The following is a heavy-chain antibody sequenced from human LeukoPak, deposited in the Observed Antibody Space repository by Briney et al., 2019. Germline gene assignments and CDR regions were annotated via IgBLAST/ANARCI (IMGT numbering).Heavy chain of an antibody. Sequence: ASVKVSCKASGYTFTSYAMHWVRQAPGQRLEWMGWINAGNGNTKYSQKFQGRVTITRDTSASTAYMELSSLRSEDTAVYYCAREGQGILTGYDYWGQGTLVTVSS. CDR3: AREGQGILTGYDY. CDR2: INAGNGNT. J-gene: IGHJ4*02. V-gene: IGHV1-3*01. CDR1: GYTFTSYA. D-gene: IGHD3-9*01.